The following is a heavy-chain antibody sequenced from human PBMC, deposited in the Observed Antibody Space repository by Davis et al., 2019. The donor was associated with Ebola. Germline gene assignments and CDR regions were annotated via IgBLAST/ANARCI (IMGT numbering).Heavy chain of an antibody. CDR2: IKQDGSEK. CDR1: GFTFSSYW. CDR3: ARDYCSGGSCIPYYYYGMDV. V-gene: IGHV3-7*01. D-gene: IGHD2-15*01. Sequence: GESLKISCAASGFTFSSYWMSWVRQAPGKGLEWVANIKQDGSEKYYVDSVKGRFTISRDNAKNSLYLQMNSLRAEDTAVYYCARDYCSGGSCIPYYYYGMDVWGQGTTVTVSS. J-gene: IGHJ6*02.